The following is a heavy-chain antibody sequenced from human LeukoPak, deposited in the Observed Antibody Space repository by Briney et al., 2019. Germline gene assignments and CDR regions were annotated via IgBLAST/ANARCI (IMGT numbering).Heavy chain of an antibody. CDR3: AKGSSPLGHFDC. Sequence: GGSLRLSCAASGFTFSNYAMSWVRQAPGKGLEWVSGINDRGVDTYYTDSVKGRFTISRDNSKNTLFLQMNSLTAEDTAVYYCAKGSSPLGHFDCWGQGTLVTVSS. CDR1: GFTFSNYA. J-gene: IGHJ4*02. D-gene: IGHD6-13*01. CDR2: INDRGVDT. V-gene: IGHV3-23*01.